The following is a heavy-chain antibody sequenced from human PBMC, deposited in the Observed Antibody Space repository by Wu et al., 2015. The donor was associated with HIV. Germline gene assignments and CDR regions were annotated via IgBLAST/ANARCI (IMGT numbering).Heavy chain of an antibody. J-gene: IGHJ6*03. CDR2: IIPMFRTP. V-gene: IGHV1-69*12. CDR1: GGTFRKYA. CDR3: ARAQEAMDYYYYMDV. Sequence: QVQLVQSGAEVKKPGSSVKVSCQASGGTFRKYAISWVRQAPGQGLEWMGGIIPMFRTPTYSQKFQGRVTVTADESTSTAYMELSSLRSDDTAVYYCARAQEAMDYYYYMDVWGKGTTVTVSS.